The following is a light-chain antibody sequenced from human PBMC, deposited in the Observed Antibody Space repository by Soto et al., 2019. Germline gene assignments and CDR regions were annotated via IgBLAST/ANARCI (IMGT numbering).Light chain of an antibody. CDR3: ISYTSSGTSYV. CDR2: DVS. V-gene: IGLV2-14*01. Sequence: QSALTQPASVSGSPGQSITISCTGTSSDIGGYNYVSWYQQHPGKAPKLILYDVSNRPSGVSNRFSGSKSGNTASLTISGLRAEDEADYFCISYTSSGTSYVFGTGTKVTVL. J-gene: IGLJ1*01. CDR1: SSDIGGYNY.